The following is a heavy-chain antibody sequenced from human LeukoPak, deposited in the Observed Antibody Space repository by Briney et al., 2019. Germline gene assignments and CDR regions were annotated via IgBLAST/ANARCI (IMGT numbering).Heavy chain of an antibody. V-gene: IGHV1-18*01. CDR3: ARDVGIAVAGSLS. CDR1: GYTFTSYG. CDR2: ISAYNGNT. J-gene: IGHJ5*02. Sequence: ASVKVSCKASGYTFTSYGISWVRQAPGQGLEWMGWISAYNGNTNYAQKLQGRVTMTTDTSTSTAYTELRSLRSDDTAVYYCARDVGIAVAGSLSWGQGTLVTVSS. D-gene: IGHD6-19*01.